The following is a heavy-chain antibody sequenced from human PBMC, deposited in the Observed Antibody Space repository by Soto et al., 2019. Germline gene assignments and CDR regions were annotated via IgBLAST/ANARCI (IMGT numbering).Heavy chain of an antibody. V-gene: IGHV4-39*01. D-gene: IGHD3-3*01. J-gene: IGHJ6*02. Sequence: QLQLQESGPGLVKPSETLSLTCTVSGGSISSSSYYWGWIRQPPGKGLEWIGSIYYSGSTYYNPSLKSRVTISVDTSKNQFSLKLSSVTAADTAVYYCARQRKYYDFWSGYYTSYYYYGMDVWGQGTTVTVSS. CDR2: IYYSGST. CDR1: GGSISSSSYY. CDR3: ARQRKYYDFWSGYYTSYYYYGMDV.